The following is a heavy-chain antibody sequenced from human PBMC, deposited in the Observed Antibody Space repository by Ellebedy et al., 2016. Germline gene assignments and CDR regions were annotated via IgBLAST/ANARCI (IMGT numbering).Heavy chain of an antibody. D-gene: IGHD1-26*01. V-gene: IGHV3-20*04. Sequence: GESLKISXAASGFTFSSYSMNWVRQAPGKGLEWVSGINWNGGSTGYADSVKGRFTISRDNAKNSLYLQMNSLRAEDTALYYCARGGVGQWELPFDYWGQGTLVTVSS. CDR3: ARGGVGQWELPFDY. CDR1: GFTFSSYS. CDR2: INWNGGST. J-gene: IGHJ4*02.